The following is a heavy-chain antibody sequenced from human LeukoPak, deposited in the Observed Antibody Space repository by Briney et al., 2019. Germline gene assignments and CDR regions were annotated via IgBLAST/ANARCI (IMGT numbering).Heavy chain of an antibody. CDR1: GFTFNTYW. V-gene: IGHV3-7*01. Sequence: PGGSLRLSSAASGFTFNTYWMIWVRQAPGKGLEWVANIDQGGSTKYYVDSLKGRFTISRDNAKNSLYLQMNSLRAEDTAVYYCARPGRGYSGDEGYWGQGTLVTVS. CDR2: IDQGGSTK. D-gene: IGHD5-12*01. CDR3: ARPGRGYSGDEGY. J-gene: IGHJ4*02.